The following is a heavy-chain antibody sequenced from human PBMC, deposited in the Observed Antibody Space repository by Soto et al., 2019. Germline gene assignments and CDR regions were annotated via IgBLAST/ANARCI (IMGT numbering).Heavy chain of an antibody. V-gene: IGHV1-18*01. CDR1: GYNFDNYG. CDR3: ARGRSTGGIAAALDY. D-gene: IGHD6-13*01. CDR2: ISGRNGGT. J-gene: IGHJ4*02. Sequence: ASVKVSCKTSGYNFDNYGVNWLRQAPGHGPEWMGWISGRNGGTKYSHKFQGRVTMTTDTRTATAYMELMRLTTDDTAVYYCARGRSTGGIAAALDYWGQGTLVTVSS.